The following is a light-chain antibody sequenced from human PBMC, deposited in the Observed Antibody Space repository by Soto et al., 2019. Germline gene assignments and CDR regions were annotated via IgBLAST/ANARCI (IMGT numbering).Light chain of an antibody. Sequence: QSALTQPPSASGSPGQSVAISCTGTSSDVGGYNYVSWYQQHPGKAPKLMIYEVNKRPSGVPDRFSGSKSGNTASLTISGLQAEDEADYYCCSYAGSSTNWVFGGGTKLTVL. CDR2: EVN. CDR1: SSDVGGYNY. J-gene: IGLJ3*02. V-gene: IGLV2-8*01. CDR3: CSYAGSSTNWV.